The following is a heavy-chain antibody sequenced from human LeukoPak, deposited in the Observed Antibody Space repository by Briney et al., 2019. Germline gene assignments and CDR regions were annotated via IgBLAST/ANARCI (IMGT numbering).Heavy chain of an antibody. CDR2: INHSGST. J-gene: IGHJ4*02. V-gene: IGHV4-34*01. CDR3: ARGKQQLEESYYFDY. D-gene: IGHD6-13*01. Sequence: SETLSLTCAVYGGSFSGYYWSWIRQPPGKGLEWIGEINHSGSTNYNPSLKSRVTISVDTSKNQFSLKLSSVTAADTAVYYCARGKQQLEESYYFDYWGQGTLVTVSS. CDR1: GGSFSGYY.